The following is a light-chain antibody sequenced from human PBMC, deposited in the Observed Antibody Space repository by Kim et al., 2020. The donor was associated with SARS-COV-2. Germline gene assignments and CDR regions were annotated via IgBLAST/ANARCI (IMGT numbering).Light chain of an antibody. V-gene: IGKV3-15*01. Sequence: SPRGRATLSCRSSQSIGVNLAWYQQKIGQPPRLLISGASTRATGIPARFSGSGSETEFTLTISSLQSEDFAVYYCQQYKNWPPEYSFGQGTKVEI. CDR3: QQYKNWPPEYS. CDR2: GAS. CDR1: QSIGVN. J-gene: IGKJ2*03.